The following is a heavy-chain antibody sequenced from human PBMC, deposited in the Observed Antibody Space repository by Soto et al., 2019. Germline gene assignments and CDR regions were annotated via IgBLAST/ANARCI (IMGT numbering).Heavy chain of an antibody. V-gene: IGHV4-59*12. CDR1: GGSISSYY. CDR3: ARRQTYYDILTGYMPRYYFDY. D-gene: IGHD3-9*01. Sequence: SETLSLTCTVSGGSISSYYWSWIRQPPGKRLEWIGYIYYSGSTNYNPSLKSRVTISVDTSKNQFSLKLSSVTAADTAVYYCARRQTYYDILTGYMPRYYFDYWGQGTLVTVSS. CDR2: IYYSGST. J-gene: IGHJ4*02.